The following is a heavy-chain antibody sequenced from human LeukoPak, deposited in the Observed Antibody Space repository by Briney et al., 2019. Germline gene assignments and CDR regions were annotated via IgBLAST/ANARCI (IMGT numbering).Heavy chain of an antibody. V-gene: IGHV1-8*03. CDR2: INPNSGNT. CDR3: ARGRYSYGYDY. J-gene: IGHJ4*02. CDR1: GYTFTGYY. D-gene: IGHD5-18*01. Sequence: ASVKVSCKASGYTFTGYYMHWVRQAPGQGLEWMGWINPNSGNTGYAQKFQGRVTITRNTSISTAYMELSSLRSEDTAVYYCARGRYSYGYDYWGQGTLVTVSS.